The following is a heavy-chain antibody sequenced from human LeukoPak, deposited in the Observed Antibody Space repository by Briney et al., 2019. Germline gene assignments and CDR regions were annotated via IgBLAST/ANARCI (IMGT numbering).Heavy chain of an antibody. Sequence: SQTLSLTCTVSGGSISSGGYYWSWIRQHPGKGLEWIGYIYYSGSTYYNPSLKSRVTISVDTSKNLFSLKLSSVTAADTAVYYCARDIAVAGRGGYWGQGTLVTVSS. CDR2: IYYSGST. CDR3: ARDIAVAGRGGY. CDR1: GGSISSGGYY. V-gene: IGHV4-31*03. D-gene: IGHD6-19*01. J-gene: IGHJ4*02.